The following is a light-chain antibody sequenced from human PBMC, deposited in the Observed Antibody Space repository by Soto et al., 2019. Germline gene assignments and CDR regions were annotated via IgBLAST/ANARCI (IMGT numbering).Light chain of an antibody. J-gene: IGKJ5*01. Sequence: DIQMTQSPSSLSASVGDRVTITCWASQSISRNLNWYQHKPGKAPKLLIYAASNLQNGVPSRFXGGGSGTEFTLSINSLQPEDFGTYYCQQSFTTASITFGQGTRLEIK. V-gene: IGKV1-39*01. CDR2: AAS. CDR3: QQSFTTASIT. CDR1: QSISRN.